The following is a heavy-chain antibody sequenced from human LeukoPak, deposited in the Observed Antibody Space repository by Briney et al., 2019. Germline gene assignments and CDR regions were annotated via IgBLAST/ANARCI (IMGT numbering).Heavy chain of an antibody. D-gene: IGHD1-26*01. CDR1: GGTFSSYA. CDR3: ARGNGGSYYFDY. Sequence: SVKVSCRASGGTFSSYAISWVRQAPGQGLEWMGRIIPIFGTANYAQKFQGRVTITTDESTSTAYMALSSLRSEDTAVYYCARGNGGSYYFDYWGQGTLVTVSS. V-gene: IGHV1-69*05. J-gene: IGHJ4*02. CDR2: IIPIFGTA.